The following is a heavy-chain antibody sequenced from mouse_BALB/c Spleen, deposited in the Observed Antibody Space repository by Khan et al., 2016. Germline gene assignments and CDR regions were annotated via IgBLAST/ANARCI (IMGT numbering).Heavy chain of an antibody. D-gene: IGHD2-2*01. V-gene: IGHV14-3*02. J-gene: IGHJ3*01. Sequence: VQLQQSGAELVKPGASVKLSCTASGFNIKDTYIHWVKQRPEQGLEWIGRIDPANGNTKYDPTFQGKATITADTSSNTAYLQLSSLTSEDTADYYCARSPYGYWFAYWGQGTLVTVSA. CDR2: IDPANGNT. CDR1: GFNIKDTY. CDR3: ARSPYGYWFAY.